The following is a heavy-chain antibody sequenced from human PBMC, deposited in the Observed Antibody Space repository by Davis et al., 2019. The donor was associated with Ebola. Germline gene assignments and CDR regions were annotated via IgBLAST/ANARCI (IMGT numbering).Heavy chain of an antibody. V-gene: IGHV3-30*18. J-gene: IGHJ4*02. CDR3: AKDRERWEPEGY. CDR1: GFTFSSYG. D-gene: IGHD1-26*01. Sequence: PGGSLRLSCAASGFTFSSYGMHWVRQAPGKGLEWVAVISYDGSNKYYADSVKGRFTISRDNSKNTLYLQMNSLRAEDTAVYYCAKDRERWEPEGYWGQGTLVTVSS. CDR2: ISYDGSNK.